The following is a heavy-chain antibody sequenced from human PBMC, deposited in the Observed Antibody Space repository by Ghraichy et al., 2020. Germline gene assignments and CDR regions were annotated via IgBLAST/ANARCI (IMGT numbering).Heavy chain of an antibody. CDR3: AVPGAFLPTLLLDY. V-gene: IGHV1-18*01. Sequence: ASVKVSCKASGYTFTSYGISWVRQAPGQGLEWMGWISAYNVNTNYAQKLQGIVTRTTDTSTSTAYMELRGLESDDTDVYYCAVPGAFLPTLLLDYWGQGTLLTVSS. J-gene: IGHJ4*02. CDR1: GYTFTSYG. D-gene: IGHD3-3*02. CDR2: ISAYNVNT.